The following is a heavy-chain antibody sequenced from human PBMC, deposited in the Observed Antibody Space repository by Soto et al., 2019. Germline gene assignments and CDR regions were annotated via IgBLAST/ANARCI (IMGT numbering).Heavy chain of an antibody. V-gene: IGHV3-21*01. CDR2: ISSSSSYI. CDR3: ASIFALGATGDLDY. D-gene: IGHD1-26*01. J-gene: IGHJ4*02. CDR1: GLTFSSYS. Sequence: GGSLRLSCAASGLTFSSYSMNWVRQAPGKGLEWVSSISSSSSYIYYADSVKGRFTISRDNAKNSLYLQMNSLRAEDTAVYYCASIFALGATGDLDYWGQGTMVTVSS.